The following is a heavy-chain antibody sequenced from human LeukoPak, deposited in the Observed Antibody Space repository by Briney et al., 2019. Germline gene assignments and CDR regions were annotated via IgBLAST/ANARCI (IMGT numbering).Heavy chain of an antibody. CDR2: IYYSGST. Sequence: SETLSLTCTVSGGSISSHYWSWIRQPPGKGLEWIGYIYYSGSTNYNPSLKSRVTISVDTSKNQFSLKLSSVTAADTAVYYCARVLGSDRYDFWSGYPKGWFDPWGQGTLVTVSS. CDR1: GGSISSHY. J-gene: IGHJ5*02. D-gene: IGHD3-3*01. V-gene: IGHV4-59*11. CDR3: ARVLGSDRYDFWSGYPKGWFDP.